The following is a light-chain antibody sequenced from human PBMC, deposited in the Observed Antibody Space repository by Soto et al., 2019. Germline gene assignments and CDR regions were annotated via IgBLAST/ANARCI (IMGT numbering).Light chain of an antibody. CDR1: QIVSSTY. V-gene: IGKV3-20*01. Sequence: EIVLTQSPGTLSLSPGERATLSCRASQIVSSTYLAWYQQKPGQAPRLLIYGASSRATGIPDRFSGSRSGTDFTLTISRLEPEDFAVYYCQQYGSSPLYTFGQGTKPEIK. CDR3: QQYGSSPLYT. CDR2: GAS. J-gene: IGKJ2*01.